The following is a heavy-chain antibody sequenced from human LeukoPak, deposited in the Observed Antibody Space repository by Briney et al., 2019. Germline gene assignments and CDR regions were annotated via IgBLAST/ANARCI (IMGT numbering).Heavy chain of an antibody. J-gene: IGHJ6*02. CDR1: GFTFSAYY. Sequence: GSLRLSCAASGFTFSAYYMSWIRHAPGKGLEWVSYISSSGSTIYYADSVKGRFTISRDNAKNSLYLQMNSLRAEDTAVYYCARDIITIFGVAAYYYGMDVWGQGTTVTVSS. V-gene: IGHV3-11*01. D-gene: IGHD3-3*01. CDR2: ISSSGSTI. CDR3: ARDIITIFGVAAYYYGMDV.